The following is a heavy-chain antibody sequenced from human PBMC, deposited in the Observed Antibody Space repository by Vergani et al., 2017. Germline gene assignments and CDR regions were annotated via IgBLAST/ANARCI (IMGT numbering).Heavy chain of an antibody. CDR1: GGTFSTYG. CDR3: AREGIATTGTAWAYDI. CDR2: ITPFFRTP. J-gene: IGHJ3*02. Sequence: QVHLVQSGAEVKKPGSSVKVSCKASGGTFSTYGINWVRQAPGQGLEWMGGITPFFRTPKYAQKFQGRVTITAHESTTTVYMELRSLRSEDTAIYYCAREGIATTGTAWAYDIWGQGTMVTVSS. D-gene: IGHD6-13*01. V-gene: IGHV1-69*01.